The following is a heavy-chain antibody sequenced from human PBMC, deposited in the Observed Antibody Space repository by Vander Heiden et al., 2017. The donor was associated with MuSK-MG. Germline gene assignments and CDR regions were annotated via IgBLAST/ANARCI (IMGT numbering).Heavy chain of an antibody. CDR2: ISWNSAGI. CDR1: GFVLDYYA. CDR3: AKDIVSRASSSAFDY. D-gene: IGHD6-25*01. V-gene: IGHV3-9*01. J-gene: IGHJ4*02. Sequence: ELQRVDSGGGLVQPASSLRLSCAASGFVLDYYAMHWVRQAPGKGLEWVSGISWNSAGIGYADSGKGRFTISRDNAKHSLYMQMNSLRAEETAFYYCAKDIVSRASSSAFDYWGQGTMVTVYS.